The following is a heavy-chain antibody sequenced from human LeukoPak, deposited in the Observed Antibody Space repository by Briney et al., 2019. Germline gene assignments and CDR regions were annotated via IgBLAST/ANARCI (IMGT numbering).Heavy chain of an antibody. CDR2: IIPIFGTA. Sequence: ASVKVSCKASGGTFSSYAISWVRQAPGQGLEWMVGIIPIFGTANYAQKFQGRVTITADESTSTAYMELSSLRSEDTAVYYCAKTAEVIRGYSYGPGMDYWGQGTLVTVSS. D-gene: IGHD5-18*01. CDR3: AKTAEVIRGYSYGPGMDY. CDR1: GGTFSSYA. V-gene: IGHV1-69*13. J-gene: IGHJ4*02.